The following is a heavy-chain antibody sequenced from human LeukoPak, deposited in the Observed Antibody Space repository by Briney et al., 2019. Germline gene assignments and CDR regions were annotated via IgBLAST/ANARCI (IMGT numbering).Heavy chain of an antibody. D-gene: IGHD2-15*01. V-gene: IGHV3-7*01. Sequence: PGGSLRLSCTASGFTFRKYRMSWVRQAPGKGLEWVANIKQDGSEKFYVDSVKGRFTISRDNAKNSLSLQMNSLTAEDTAVYYCVGYCSDAHCPMFAYWGQGTLVTVSS. J-gene: IGHJ4*02. CDR3: VGYCSDAHCPMFAY. CDR1: GFTFRKYR. CDR2: IKQDGSEK.